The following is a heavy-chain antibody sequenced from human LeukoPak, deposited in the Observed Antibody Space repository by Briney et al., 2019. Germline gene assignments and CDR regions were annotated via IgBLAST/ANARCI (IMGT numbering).Heavy chain of an antibody. CDR2: INPSGGST. Sequence: HRASVKVSCKASGYRFTSYYMHWVRQAPGQGLEWMGIINPSGGSTSYAQKFQGRVTMTRDTSTSTVYMELSSLRSEDTAVYCCARDSSGWGNYNWFDPWGQGTLVTVSS. D-gene: IGHD6-19*01. CDR3: ARDSSGWGNYNWFDP. V-gene: IGHV1-46*01. J-gene: IGHJ5*02. CDR1: GYRFTSYY.